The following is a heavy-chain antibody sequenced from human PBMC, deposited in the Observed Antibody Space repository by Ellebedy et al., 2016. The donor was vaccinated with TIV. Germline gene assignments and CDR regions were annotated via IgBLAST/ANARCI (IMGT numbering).Heavy chain of an antibody. CDR1: GGSISRYY. V-gene: IGHV4-59*01. D-gene: IGHD6-13*01. Sequence: MPSETLSLTCTVSGGSISRYYWSWIRQPPGKGLEWIGYIPYSGSTNYNPSLKSRVTISVDTSKNQFTLRLNSVTAADTAVYYCARVVWQQPVSYAFDIWGQGTMVTVSS. J-gene: IGHJ3*02. CDR3: ARVVWQQPVSYAFDI. CDR2: IPYSGST.